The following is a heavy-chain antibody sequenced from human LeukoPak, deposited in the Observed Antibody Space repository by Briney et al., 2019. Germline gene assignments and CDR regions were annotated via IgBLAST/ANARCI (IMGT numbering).Heavy chain of an antibody. CDR1: GFTFSNYW. CDR2: ISGDGRST. Sequence: GGSLRLSCAASGFTFSNYWMYWVRQAPGKGLVWVSGISGDGRSTRYTDSVKGRFTISRDNSKNTLYLQMNSLRAEDTAVYYCASYNWNFLNDYWGQGTLVTVSS. D-gene: IGHD1-7*01. J-gene: IGHJ4*02. CDR3: ASYNWNFLNDY. V-gene: IGHV3-74*01.